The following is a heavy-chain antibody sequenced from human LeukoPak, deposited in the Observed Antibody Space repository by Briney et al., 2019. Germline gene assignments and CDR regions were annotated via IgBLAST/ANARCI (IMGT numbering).Heavy chain of an antibody. J-gene: IGHJ5*02. D-gene: IGHD3-22*01. CDR3: AGGHYYDSSGYLGNWFDP. CDR2: IIPILGIA. Sequence: ASVKVSCKASGGTFSSYAISWVRQAPGQGLEWMGRIIPILGIANYAQKFQGRVTITADKSTSTAYMELSSLRSEDTAVYYCAGGHYYDSSGYLGNWFDPWGQGTLVTVSS. V-gene: IGHV1-69*04. CDR1: GGTFSSYA.